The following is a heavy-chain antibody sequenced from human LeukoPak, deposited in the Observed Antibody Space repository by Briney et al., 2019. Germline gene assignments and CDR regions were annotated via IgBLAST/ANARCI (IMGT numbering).Heavy chain of an antibody. J-gene: IGHJ4*02. CDR3: AGSYCSSTSCYGYFGY. Sequence: ASVKLSCTASGYTFTGYYMHWVRQAPGQGLEWMGWINPNSGGTNYAQKFQGWVTMTRDTSISTAYMELSRLRSDDTAVYYCAGSYCSSTSCYGYFGYWGQGTLVTVSS. D-gene: IGHD2-2*01. V-gene: IGHV1-2*04. CDR1: GYTFTGYY. CDR2: INPNSGGT.